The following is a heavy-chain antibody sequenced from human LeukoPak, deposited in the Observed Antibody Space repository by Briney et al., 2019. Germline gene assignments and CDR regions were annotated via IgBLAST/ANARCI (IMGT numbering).Heavy chain of an antibody. CDR3: VRGAMTSWFAP. CDR1: GFTFSIYA. Sequence: GGSLRLSCAASGFTFSIYAMNWVRQAPGKGPEWVSSISPNGGVTYYADSVTGRFAISRDNSRNTLYVQMNSLRAEDTAVYYCVRGAMTSWFAPWGQGTLVTVSS. V-gene: IGHV3-23*01. D-gene: IGHD2-2*01. CDR2: ISPNGGVT. J-gene: IGHJ5*02.